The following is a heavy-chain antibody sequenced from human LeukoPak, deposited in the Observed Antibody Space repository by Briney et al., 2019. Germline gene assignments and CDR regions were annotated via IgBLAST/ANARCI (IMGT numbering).Heavy chain of an antibody. CDR3: TRDCGGDCYDNY. Sequence: GGSLKLSCAASGFTFSGSAMHWVRQASGKGLEWVGRIRSKANSYATAYAASVKGRFTISRDDSKNTAYLQMNSPKTEDTAVYYCTRDCGGDCYDNYWGQGTLVTVSS. CDR2: IRSKANSYAT. J-gene: IGHJ4*02. CDR1: GFTFSGSA. V-gene: IGHV3-73*01. D-gene: IGHD2-21*02.